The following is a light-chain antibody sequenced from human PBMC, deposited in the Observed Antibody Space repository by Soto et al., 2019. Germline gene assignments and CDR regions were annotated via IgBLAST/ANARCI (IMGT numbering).Light chain of an antibody. V-gene: IGKV3D-15*01. Sequence: ETVMTQSAATVSLSPGERATLSCMASQSVSSKLAWYQQKPGQAPRLLIYGASTRATGIPARFSGSGSGTEFTLSISSLQSKDFAVYYCQQYNNWPPITFGQGTRLEIK. CDR2: GAS. J-gene: IGKJ5*01. CDR3: QQYNNWPPIT. CDR1: QSVSSK.